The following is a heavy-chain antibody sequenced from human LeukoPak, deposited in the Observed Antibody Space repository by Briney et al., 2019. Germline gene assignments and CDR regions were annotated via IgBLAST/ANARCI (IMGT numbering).Heavy chain of an antibody. CDR1: GGSFSGYY. D-gene: IGHD3-10*01. CDR3: ARVGGPFYYMDV. V-gene: IGHV4-34*01. Sequence: SETLPLTCAVYGGSFSGYYWSWIRQPPGKGLEWIGEINHSGSTNYNPSLKSRVTISVDTSKNQFSLKLSSVTAADTAVYYCARVGGPFYYMDVWGKGTTVTVSS. CDR2: INHSGST. J-gene: IGHJ6*03.